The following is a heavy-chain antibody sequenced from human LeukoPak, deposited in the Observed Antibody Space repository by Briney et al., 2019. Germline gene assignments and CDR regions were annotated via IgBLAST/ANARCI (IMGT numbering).Heavy chain of an antibody. CDR2: ISGSGETT. CDR3: AKDNRQYSSSWYCDY. CDR1: GFTFSSYA. J-gene: IGHJ4*02. Sequence: GGSLRLSRAASGFTFSSYAMTWVRQAPGQGLEWVSDISGSGETTNYAESVKGRFTISRDNLENTLDLQMDSLRAEDTAVYYCAKDNRQYSSSWYCDYWGQGTLVTVSS. D-gene: IGHD6-13*01. V-gene: IGHV3-23*01.